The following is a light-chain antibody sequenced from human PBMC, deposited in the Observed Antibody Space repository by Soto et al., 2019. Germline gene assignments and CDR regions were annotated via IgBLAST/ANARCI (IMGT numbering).Light chain of an antibody. CDR3: QQYGSSPFT. Sequence: EIVLTQSPGTLSLSPGDRATLSCRASQSVSTTYLAWYQQKPGRAPTLLIYGASSRASGIPDRFSGSGSGTDFTLTISRLEPEDFAVYYCQQYGSSPFTFGPGTKVDIK. V-gene: IGKV3-20*01. CDR1: QSVSTTY. CDR2: GAS. J-gene: IGKJ3*01.